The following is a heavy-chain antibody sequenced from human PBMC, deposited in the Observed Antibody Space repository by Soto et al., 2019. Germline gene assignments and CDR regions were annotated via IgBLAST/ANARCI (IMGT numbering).Heavy chain of an antibody. V-gene: IGHV4-39*07. CDR1: GGSISSSSYY. Sequence: SETLSLTCTVSGGSISSSSYYWGWIRQPPGKGLEWIGSIYYSGSTYYNPSLKSRVTISVDTSKNQFSLKLSSVTAADTAVYYCARGSIAARPSASYYYYGMDVWGQGTTVTVSS. CDR3: ARGSIAARPSASYYYYGMDV. D-gene: IGHD6-6*01. J-gene: IGHJ6*02. CDR2: IYYSGST.